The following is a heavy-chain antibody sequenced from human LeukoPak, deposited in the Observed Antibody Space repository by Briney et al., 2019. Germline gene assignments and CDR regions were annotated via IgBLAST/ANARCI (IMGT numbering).Heavy chain of an antibody. V-gene: IGHV3-74*01. CDR3: ARDPHGGSGSDPHDAFDI. D-gene: IGHD1-26*01. CDR2: IKYDGSKT. J-gene: IGHJ3*02. CDR1: GFTFSRYW. Sequence: GGSLRLSCAASGFTFSRYWMHWVRQAPGKGLVWVSRIKYDGSKTSYADFVKGRFTISRDNAKNTLYLQMNSPRAEDAAVYYCARDPHGGSGSDPHDAFDIWGQGTMVTVSS.